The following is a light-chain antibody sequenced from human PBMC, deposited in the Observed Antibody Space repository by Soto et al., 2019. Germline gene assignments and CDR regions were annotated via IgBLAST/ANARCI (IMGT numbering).Light chain of an antibody. J-gene: IGKJ1*01. V-gene: IGKV1-9*01. CDR3: QQNNGYSRT. CDR2: AAS. Sequence: DIQMTQSPSTLSASVGDRVTITCRASQGISSYLAWYQQKPGKAPKLLIYAASTLQSGVPSRFSGSGSGTEFTLTITNLQPDDFATYYCQQNNGYSRTFGQGTKVDI. CDR1: QGISSY.